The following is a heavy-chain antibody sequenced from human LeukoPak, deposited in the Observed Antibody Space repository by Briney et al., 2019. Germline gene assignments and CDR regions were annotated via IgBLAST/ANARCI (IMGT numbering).Heavy chain of an antibody. CDR1: GFTFSSYW. D-gene: IGHD5-12*01. CDR2: INSDGSST. CDR3: ASVHSGYRYFHY. Sequence: PGGSLRLSCAASGFTFSSYWMHRVRLAPRAGLVWLSRINSDGSSTSYADSVKGRFSISRDNAKITLYLQMNSLRAEDTAVLCCASVHSGYRYFHYWGQGTLVTVST. J-gene: IGHJ4*02. V-gene: IGHV3-74*01.